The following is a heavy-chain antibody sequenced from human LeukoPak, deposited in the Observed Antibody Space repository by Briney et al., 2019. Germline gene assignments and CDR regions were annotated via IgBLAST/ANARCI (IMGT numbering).Heavy chain of an antibody. D-gene: IGHD6-19*01. J-gene: IGHJ4*02. Sequence: SETLSLTCTVSGYSISSGYYWGWIRQPPGKGLEWIGSIYHSGSTYYNPSLKSRVTISVDTSKNQFSLKLSSVTAADTAVYYCARHDSSGWYGFDYWGQGTLVTVSS. CDR2: IYHSGST. V-gene: IGHV4-38-2*02. CDR3: ARHDSSGWYGFDY. CDR1: GYSISSGYY.